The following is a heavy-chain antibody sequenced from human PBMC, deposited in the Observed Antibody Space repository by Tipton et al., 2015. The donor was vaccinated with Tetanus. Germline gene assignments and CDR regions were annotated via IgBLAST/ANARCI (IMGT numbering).Heavy chain of an antibody. Sequence: TLSLTCTVSGGSISSYYWTWIRQPPGRGLEWIGYVHYSGSTTYSPSLRSRVTLSVDTSKNQFSLKLSSVTAADTAVYYCARIGWLQQNKPAFDIWGQGTVVTVSS. D-gene: IGHD6-19*01. CDR1: GGSISSYY. V-gene: IGHV4-59*01. J-gene: IGHJ3*02. CDR2: VHYSGST. CDR3: ARIGWLQQNKPAFDI.